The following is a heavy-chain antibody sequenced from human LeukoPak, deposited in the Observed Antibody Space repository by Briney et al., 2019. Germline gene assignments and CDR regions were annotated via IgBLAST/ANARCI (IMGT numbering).Heavy chain of an antibody. CDR2: ISSSSSYI. D-gene: IGHD5-12*01. Sequence: TGGSLRLSCAASGFTFSSYSMNWVRQAPGKGLEWVSSISSSSSYIYYADSVKGRFTISRDNAKNSLYLQMNSLRAEDTAVYYCARDLGGYSGYERNDAFDIWGQGTMVTVSS. J-gene: IGHJ3*02. CDR1: GFTFSSYS. V-gene: IGHV3-21*01. CDR3: ARDLGGYSGYERNDAFDI.